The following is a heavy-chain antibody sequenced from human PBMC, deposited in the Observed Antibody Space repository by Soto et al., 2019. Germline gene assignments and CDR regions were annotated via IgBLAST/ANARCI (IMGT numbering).Heavy chain of an antibody. D-gene: IGHD6-13*01. Sequence: VGSLRLSCAASGFTFSSYSMNWVRQAPGKGLEWVSSISSSSSYIYYADSVKGRFTISRDNAKNSLYLQMNSLRAEDTAVYYCARVLPGIAAACGAFDIWGQGTMVTVSS. CDR3: ARVLPGIAAACGAFDI. V-gene: IGHV3-21*01. CDR1: GFTFSSYS. CDR2: ISSSSSYI. J-gene: IGHJ3*02.